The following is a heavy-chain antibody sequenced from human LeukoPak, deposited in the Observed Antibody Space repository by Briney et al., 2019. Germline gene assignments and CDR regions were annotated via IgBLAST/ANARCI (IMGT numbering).Heavy chain of an antibody. CDR3: ASVDSYGLWGALDY. D-gene: IGHD5-18*01. CDR2: ISSCGSTV. J-gene: IGHJ4*01. V-gene: IGHV3-11*04. CDR1: GFTFSDYY. Sequence: PGGSLRLSCAASGFTFSDYYMSWIRQAPGKGLEWVSYISSCGSTVYYADSVKGRFTISRDNAKNSLYLQMNSLRAEDTAVYYCASVDSYGLWGALDYWGPGTLVTVSS.